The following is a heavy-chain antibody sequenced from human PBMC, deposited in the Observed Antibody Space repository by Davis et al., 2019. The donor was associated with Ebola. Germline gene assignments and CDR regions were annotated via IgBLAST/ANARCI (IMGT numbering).Heavy chain of an antibody. D-gene: IGHD5-18*01. V-gene: IGHV1-18*01. Sequence: ASVKVSCKASGYTFTTYGISWVRQAPGQGLEWMTWINSYNDNTNYAQKFQGRVTLTTDTSTNTAYMELRDLRSDDAALYYCARLAMVAAGCHDYWGQGSLVAVSS. CDR3: ARLAMVAAGCHDY. J-gene: IGHJ4*02. CDR2: INSYNDNT. CDR1: GYTFTTYG.